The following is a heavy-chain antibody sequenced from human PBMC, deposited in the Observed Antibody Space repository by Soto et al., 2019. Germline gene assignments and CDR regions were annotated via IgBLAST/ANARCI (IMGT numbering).Heavy chain of an antibody. V-gene: IGHV4-30-2*01. Sequence: PSETLSLTCAVSGGSITNGGYSWSWIRHPPGKGLEWIGCIYHSGSTYYNPSLKSRVTISVDRSRNQFSLNLSSVTAADTAVYYCARGPITFGRDIIYNWFDPWGQGTLVTVSS. CDR2: IYHSGST. J-gene: IGHJ5*02. CDR1: GGSITNGGYS. D-gene: IGHD3-16*02. CDR3: ARGPITFGRDIIYNWFDP.